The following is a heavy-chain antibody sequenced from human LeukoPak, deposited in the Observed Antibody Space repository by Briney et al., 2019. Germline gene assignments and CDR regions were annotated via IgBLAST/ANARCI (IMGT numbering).Heavy chain of an antibody. CDR3: ARTYCFDSSGSRDAFQF. Sequence: ASVKVSCKASGYTFTGYYIHWVRQAPGQGLEWMGRINPDSGGTNYAQKFQGRVTMTRDTSITTAYMELSRLRSGDAAVYYCARTYCFDSSGSRDAFQFWGQGTMVTVST. CDR2: INPDSGGT. D-gene: IGHD3-22*01. CDR1: GYTFTGYY. J-gene: IGHJ3*01. V-gene: IGHV1-2*06.